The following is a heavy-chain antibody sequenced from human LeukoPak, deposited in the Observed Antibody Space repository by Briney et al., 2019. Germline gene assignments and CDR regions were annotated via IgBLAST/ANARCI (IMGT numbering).Heavy chain of an antibody. V-gene: IGHV1-2*02. CDR3: ARVKTMIIVVRLFDY. Sequence: ASVKVSCKASGYTFTGYDMHWVRQAPGQGLEWMGWINPHSGGTNYAQKFQGRVTMTRDTSISTAFMELSRLRSDDTAVYYCARVKTMIIVVRLFDYWGQGTLVTVSS. CDR1: GYTFTGYD. D-gene: IGHD3-22*01. CDR2: INPHSGGT. J-gene: IGHJ4*02.